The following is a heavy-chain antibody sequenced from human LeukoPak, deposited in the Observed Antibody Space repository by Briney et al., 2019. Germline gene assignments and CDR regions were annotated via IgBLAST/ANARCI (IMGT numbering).Heavy chain of an antibody. D-gene: IGHD2-2*01. Sequence: GGSLRLSCAASGFTSSSYAMNWVRQAPGKGLEWVSAISGSGGSTYYADSVKGRFTISRDNSKNTLYLQMNTLRAEDTALYYCAKGLKPAMASRSNYFDYWGQGTLVTVSS. CDR2: ISGSGGST. J-gene: IGHJ4*02. CDR3: AKGLKPAMASRSNYFDY. V-gene: IGHV3-23*01. CDR1: GFTSSSYA.